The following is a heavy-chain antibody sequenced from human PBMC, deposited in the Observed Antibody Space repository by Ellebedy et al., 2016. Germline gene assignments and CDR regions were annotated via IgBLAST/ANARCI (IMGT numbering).Heavy chain of an antibody. CDR1: GFTFSSYS. J-gene: IGHJ3*02. CDR3: ARPLYSSSSSAFDI. CDR2: ISSSSSYI. Sequence: GESLKISXAASGFTFSSYSMNWVRQAPGKGLEWVSSISSSSSYIYYADSVKGRFTISRDNAKNSLYLQMNSLRAEDTAVYYCARPLYSSSSSAFDIWGQGTMVTVSS. D-gene: IGHD6-6*01. V-gene: IGHV3-21*01.